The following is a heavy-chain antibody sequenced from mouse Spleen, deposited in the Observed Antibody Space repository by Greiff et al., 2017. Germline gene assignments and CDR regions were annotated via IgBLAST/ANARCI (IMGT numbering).Heavy chain of an antibody. Sequence: QVQLQQPGAELVMPGASVKLSCKASGYTFTSYWMHWVKQRPGQGLEWIREIDPSDSYTNYNQKFKGKATLTVDKSSSTAYMQLSSLTSEDSAVYYCASLDAMDYWGQGTSVTVSS. J-gene: IGHJ4*01. CDR1: GYTFTSYW. CDR3: ASLDAMDY. V-gene: IGHV1-69*01. CDR2: IDPSDSYT.